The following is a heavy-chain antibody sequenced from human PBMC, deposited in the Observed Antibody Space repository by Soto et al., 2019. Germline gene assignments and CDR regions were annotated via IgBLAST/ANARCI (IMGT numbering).Heavy chain of an antibody. J-gene: IGHJ4*02. V-gene: IGHV3-23*01. CDR3: ARWDGYGDE. CDR2: LSGGGANT. Sequence: EVQLLESGGGLVQPGGSLRLFCAASGFTFSTYSMAWVRQAPGKGLAWVSGLSGGGANTFYADSVKGRFTISVDNSKNTAYLQMNSLRVEDTAVYYCARWDGYGDEWGQGTLVTVSS. CDR1: GFTFSTYS. D-gene: IGHD5-12*01.